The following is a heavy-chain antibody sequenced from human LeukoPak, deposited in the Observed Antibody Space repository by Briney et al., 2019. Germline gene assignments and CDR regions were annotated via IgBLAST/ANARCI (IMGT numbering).Heavy chain of an antibody. V-gene: IGHV3-74*01. Sequence: PGGSLRLSCAASGFTFSNYWMHWVRPAPGKGLVWVSRINSDGSSTSYADSVKGRFTISRDNAKHTLYLQMNSLRAEDTAVYYCGRLGCSGGSCVGWGQGTLVTVSS. CDR2: INSDGSST. CDR3: GRLGCSGGSCVG. CDR1: GFTFSNYW. J-gene: IGHJ4*02. D-gene: IGHD2-15*01.